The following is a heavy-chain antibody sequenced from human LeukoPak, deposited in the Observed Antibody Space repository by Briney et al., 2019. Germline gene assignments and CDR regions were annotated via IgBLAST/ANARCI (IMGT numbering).Heavy chain of an antibody. V-gene: IGHV4-39*01. D-gene: IGHD5-12*01. Sequence: PSETLSLTCTVSGASISSYYWGWIRQPPGKGLEWIGSIYYSGSTYDNPSLKSRVTISVDTSKNQFSLKLSSVTAADTAVYYCARQWPRVFDYWGQGTLVTVSS. J-gene: IGHJ4*02. CDR1: GASISSYY. CDR3: ARQWPRVFDY. CDR2: IYYSGST.